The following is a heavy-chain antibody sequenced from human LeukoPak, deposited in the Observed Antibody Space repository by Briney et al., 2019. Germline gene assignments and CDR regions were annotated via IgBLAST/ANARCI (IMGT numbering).Heavy chain of an antibody. CDR3: ARSDYSDYMGLR. J-gene: IGHJ4*02. Sequence: ASVKVSCKASGYTFTSQYIHWVRQAPGQGLEWMGIINPGSGNTKYAQIFQGRVTVTRDTSTSTVYMELSSLRSEDTAIYYCARSDYSDYMGLRWGQGTLVTVSP. CDR1: GYTFTSQY. D-gene: IGHD4-11*01. CDR2: INPGSGNT. V-gene: IGHV1-46*01.